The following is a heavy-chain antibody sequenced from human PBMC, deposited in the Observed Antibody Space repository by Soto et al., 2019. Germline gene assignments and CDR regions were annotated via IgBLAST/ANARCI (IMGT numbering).Heavy chain of an antibody. CDR1: GFTFSSYS. Sequence: PGGSLRLSCAASGFTFSSYSMNWVRQAPGKGLEWVSYFSSSISTIYYADSVKGRFTISRDNAKNSLYLQMNSLRAEDTAVYYCAKDPPSSGYSYYFDYWGQGTLVTVSS. CDR3: AKDPPSSGYSYYFDY. V-gene: IGHV3-48*01. D-gene: IGHD3-22*01. J-gene: IGHJ4*02. CDR2: FSSSISTI.